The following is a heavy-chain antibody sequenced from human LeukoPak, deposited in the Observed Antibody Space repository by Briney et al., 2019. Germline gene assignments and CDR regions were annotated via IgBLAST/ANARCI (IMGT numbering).Heavy chain of an antibody. D-gene: IGHD4-23*01. CDR2: ISGSGGST. J-gene: IGHJ1*01. CDR1: GFTFSSYA. Sequence: GGSLRLSCAASGFTFSSYAMSWVRQAPGKGLEWVSAISGSGGSTYYADSVKGRFTISRDNSKNTLYLQMNSLRAEDTAVYYCAPTGGDYSGNSEVAEYFQHWGQGTLVTVSS. V-gene: IGHV3-23*01. CDR3: APTGGDYSGNSEVAEYFQH.